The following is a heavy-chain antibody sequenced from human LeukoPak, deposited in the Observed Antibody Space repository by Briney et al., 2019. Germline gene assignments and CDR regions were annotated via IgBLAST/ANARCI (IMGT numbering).Heavy chain of an antibody. CDR2: IYYSGTT. J-gene: IGHJ6*02. CDR3: ATSPLLGYCSSSSCYNDGMDV. V-gene: IGHV4-59*08. CDR1: GGSISSYY. Sequence: SETLSLTCTVSGGSISSYYWSWIRQPPGKGLEWIGYIYYSGTTNYNPSLKSRVTISVDASKNRFSLKLSSVTAADTAVYYCATSPLLGYCSSSSCYNDGMDVWGQGTTVTVAS. D-gene: IGHD2-2*02.